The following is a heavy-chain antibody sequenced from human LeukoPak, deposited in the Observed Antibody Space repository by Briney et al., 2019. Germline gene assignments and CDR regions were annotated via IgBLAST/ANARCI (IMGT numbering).Heavy chain of an antibody. CDR3: ATANDYSNSDFDY. CDR2: FDPEDGET. Sequence: ASVNVSYKVSGYTLTELSMHWVRQAPGKGLEWMGGFDPEDGETIYAQKFQGSVTMTEDTSTDTAYMELSSLRSEDTAVYYCATANDYSNSDFDYWGQGTLVTVSS. CDR1: GYTLTELS. V-gene: IGHV1-24*01. D-gene: IGHD4-11*01. J-gene: IGHJ4*02.